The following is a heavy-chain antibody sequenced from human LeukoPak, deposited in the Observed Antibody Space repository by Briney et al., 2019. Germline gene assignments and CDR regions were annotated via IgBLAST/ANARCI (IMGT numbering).Heavy chain of an antibody. D-gene: IGHD6-13*01. V-gene: IGHV3-43D*03. CDR3: ARSGGIAAASDY. J-gene: IGHJ4*02. Sequence: GGSLRLSCAASGFTFDDYAMHWVRQAPGKGLEWVSLISWDGGSTYYADSVKGRFTISRDNSKNSLYLQMNSLRAEDTAVYYYARSGGIAAASDYWGQGTLVTVSS. CDR2: ISWDGGST. CDR1: GFTFDDYA.